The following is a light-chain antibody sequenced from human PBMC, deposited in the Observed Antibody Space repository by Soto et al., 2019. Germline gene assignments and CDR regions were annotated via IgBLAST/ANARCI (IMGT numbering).Light chain of an antibody. J-gene: IGLJ1*01. CDR1: SSDVGSYNL. Sequence: HSALTQPASVSGSPGQSITISCTGTSSDVGSYNLVSWYQQHPGKAPKLMISEVTKRPSGVSNRFSGSKSGNTASLTISGLQAEDETDYYCCSYAGTSTYYVFGTGTKLTVL. CDR3: CSYAGTSTYYV. CDR2: EVT. V-gene: IGLV2-23*02.